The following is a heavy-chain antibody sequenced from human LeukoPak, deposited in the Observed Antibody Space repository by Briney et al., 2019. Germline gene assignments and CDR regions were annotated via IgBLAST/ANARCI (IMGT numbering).Heavy chain of an antibody. CDR1: GGSISGGNW. D-gene: IGHD3-22*01. CDR2: VDHSGRT. CDR3: AKGDRGGWLDFDS. J-gene: IGHJ4*02. Sequence: PSETLSLTCAVSGGSISGGNWWSWVRQAPGKGLEWIGEVDHSGRTNYNPSLKSRVTISEDKSKNQFSLIMSSVTAADTAVYYCAKGDRGGWLDFDSWGQGTLVTVSS. V-gene: IGHV4-4*02.